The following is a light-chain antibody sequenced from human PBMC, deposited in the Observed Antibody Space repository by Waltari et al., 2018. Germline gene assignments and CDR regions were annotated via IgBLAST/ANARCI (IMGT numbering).Light chain of an antibody. J-gene: IGLJ2*01. CDR1: PGAVPTGHY. Sequence: QAVVTQEPSLTVSPGGTVTLPCGSSPGAVPTGHYPSWFQQKSGRAPRTLISDTSNKHSWTPARFSGSLLGGKAALTLSGAQPEDEAEYYCLLSYSGARVFGGGTKLTVL. CDR3: LLSYSGARV. V-gene: IGLV7-46*01. CDR2: DTS.